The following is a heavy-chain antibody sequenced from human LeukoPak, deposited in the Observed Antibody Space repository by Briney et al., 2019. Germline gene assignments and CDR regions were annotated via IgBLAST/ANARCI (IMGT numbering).Heavy chain of an antibody. CDR1: GFTVSSNY. J-gene: IGHJ5*02. Sequence: GGSLRLSCAASGFTVSSNYMSWVRQAPGKGLEWVSVTYSGGSTYYADSVKGRFTISRDNSKNTLYLQMNSLRAEDTAVYYCARVRFDFWRTFDPWGQGTLVTVSS. CDR2: TYSGGST. CDR3: ARVRFDFWRTFDP. D-gene: IGHD3-3*01. V-gene: IGHV3-66*01.